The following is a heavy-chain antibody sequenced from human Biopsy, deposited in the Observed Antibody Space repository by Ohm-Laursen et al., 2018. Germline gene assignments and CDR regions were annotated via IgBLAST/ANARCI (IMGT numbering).Heavy chain of an antibody. CDR2: IFYRGST. CDR3: ARDYDTSGYYYVS. Sequence: LRLSCTASGFTFSDYFMSWVRQAPGKGLEWIGSIFYRGSTHYKPSLKSRVNISVDTSKNQFSLKLNSVTAADTAVYYCARDYDTSGYYYVSWGQGTLVTVSS. V-gene: IGHV4-38-2*02. D-gene: IGHD3-22*01. CDR1: GFTFSDYF. J-gene: IGHJ5*02.